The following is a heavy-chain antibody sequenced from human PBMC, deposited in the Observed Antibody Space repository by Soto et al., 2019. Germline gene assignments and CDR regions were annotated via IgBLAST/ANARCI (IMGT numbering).Heavy chain of an antibody. V-gene: IGHV3-30-3*01. CDR2: ISYDGSNK. J-gene: IGHJ6*02. Sequence: QVQLVESGGGVVQPGRSLRLSCAASGFTFSSYAMHWVRQAPGKGLEWVAVISYDGSNKYYADSVKGRFTISRDNSKNTLYLQMNSLRAEDTAVYYCASLDCSSTSCYGPPYYYYGMDVWGQGTTVTVSS. D-gene: IGHD2-2*01. CDR3: ASLDCSSTSCYGPPYYYYGMDV. CDR1: GFTFSSYA.